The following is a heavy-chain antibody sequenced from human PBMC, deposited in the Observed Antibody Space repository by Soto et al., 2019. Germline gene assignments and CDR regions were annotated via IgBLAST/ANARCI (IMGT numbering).Heavy chain of an antibody. J-gene: IGHJ6*02. CDR2: VIPMFGTA. CDR1: GGSFQKYG. D-gene: IGHD3-10*01. V-gene: IGHV1-69*01. CDR3: VSEVGLAAKCDRILCYYAGLDV. Sequence: QVLLVQSGAEVKKPGSSVKVSCKASGGSFQKYGVSWVRQAPGQGPEWIGGVIPMFGTAHHAPKMKGRIRITPDEPMVTVYMELTRLTHEDTAVYYCVSEVGLAAKCDRILCYYAGLDVWGPGTPVTVSS.